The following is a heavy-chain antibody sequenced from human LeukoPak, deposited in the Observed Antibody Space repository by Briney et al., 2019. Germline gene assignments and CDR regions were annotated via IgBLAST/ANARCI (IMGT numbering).Heavy chain of an antibody. D-gene: IGHD3-10*01. CDR2: INPNSGGT. V-gene: IGHV1-2*02. CDR1: GYTFTGCY. J-gene: IGHJ4*02. Sequence: ASVKVSCKASGYTFTGCYMHWVRQAPGQGLEWMGWINPNSGGTNYAQKFQGRVTMTRDTSISTAYMELSRLRSDDTAVYYCARVEEYGSGSYYVFDYWGQGTLVTVSS. CDR3: ARVEEYGSGSYYVFDY.